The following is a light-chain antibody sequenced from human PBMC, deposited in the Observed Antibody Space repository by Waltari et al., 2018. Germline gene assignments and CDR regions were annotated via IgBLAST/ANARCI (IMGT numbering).Light chain of an antibody. CDR1: QDITSW. CDR2: TAS. V-gene: IGKV1-12*01. CDR3: QQAHSLPLT. J-gene: IGKJ1*01. Sequence: DIQMTQSPSSVSASVGDKVTITCRASQDITSWLAWYHHRPGKAPNLLINTASNLQTGVPSRFSGGGSGTDFTLTISSLQPEDFATYYCQQAHSLPLTFGQGTKVEI.